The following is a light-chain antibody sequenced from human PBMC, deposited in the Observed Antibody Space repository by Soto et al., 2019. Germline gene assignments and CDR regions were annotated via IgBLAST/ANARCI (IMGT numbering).Light chain of an antibody. V-gene: IGKV3-20*01. CDR1: QSVSCSY. CDR3: QQYGSSPIT. Sequence: DIVLTQSPGTLSLSPGERATLSCRASQSVSCSYLAWYQQKPGQTPSLIIYGASGRADGIPHRFSGSGFGTDFTLTICRLEPEDFAVYYCQQYGSSPITFGQGTRLEIK. CDR2: GAS. J-gene: IGKJ5*01.